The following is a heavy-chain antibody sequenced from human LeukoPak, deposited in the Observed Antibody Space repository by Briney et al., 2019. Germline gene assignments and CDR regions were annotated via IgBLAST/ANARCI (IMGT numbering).Heavy chain of an antibody. D-gene: IGHD3-3*01. CDR3: ARGGTRITIVGVVINNFDY. V-gene: IGHV4-30-4*08. J-gene: IGHJ4*02. CDR2: IYHSGNT. CDR1: GGSISSGDYY. Sequence: SETLSLTCTVSGGSISSGDYYWSWIRQPPGKGLEWIGYIYHSGNTYYNPSLKSRLTISVDTPRNQFSLKLRSVTAADTAVYYCARGGTRITIVGVVINNFDYWGQGTLVTVSS.